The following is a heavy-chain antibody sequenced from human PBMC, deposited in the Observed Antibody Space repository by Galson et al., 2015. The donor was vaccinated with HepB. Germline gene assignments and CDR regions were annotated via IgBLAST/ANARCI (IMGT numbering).Heavy chain of an antibody. CDR1: GFTFSSYG. V-gene: IGHV3-30*18. J-gene: IGHJ4*02. D-gene: IGHD2-2*01. CDR2: MSYDGTTE. CDR3: AKDFELCSGTTCYLDS. Sequence: SLRLSCAASGFTFSSYGMHWVRQAPGKGLEWVAVMSYDGTTEYYADSVKGRFTISRDNSRNTLYLQMHSLRPEDTAVYYCAKDFELCSGTTCYLDSWGQGTLVTVSS.